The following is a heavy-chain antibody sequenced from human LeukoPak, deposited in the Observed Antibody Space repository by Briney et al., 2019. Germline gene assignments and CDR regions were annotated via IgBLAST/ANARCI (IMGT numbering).Heavy chain of an antibody. CDR3: ARALFRYDSSSRSLHWYFDL. D-gene: IGHD3-22*01. V-gene: IGHV4-59*01. CDR1: GGSISSYY. CDR2: IYYSEST. Sequence: SETLSLTCTVSGGSISSYYWSWIRQPPGKGLEWIGYIYYSESTNYNPSLKSRVTISEDTSKNQFSLAPTSVTAADTAVYYCARALFRYDSSSRSLHWYFDLWGRGTLVTVSS. J-gene: IGHJ2*01.